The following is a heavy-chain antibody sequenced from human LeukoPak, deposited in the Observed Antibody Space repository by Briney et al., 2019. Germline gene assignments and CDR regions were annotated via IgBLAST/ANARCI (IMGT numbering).Heavy chain of an antibody. J-gene: IGHJ5*02. CDR3: ARGPYAYTSSATLGSYNWFDP. Sequence: GESLKISCKGSGYSFPNYWIGWVRQMPGKGLEWMGIIYPGDSHTRYSPSFQDQVTISVDKAISTAYLQWSSLKASDTAMYYCARGPYAYTSSATLGSYNWFDPWGQGSLVTVSS. CDR2: IYPGDSHT. CDR1: GYSFPNYW. V-gene: IGHV5-51*01. D-gene: IGHD2-2*02.